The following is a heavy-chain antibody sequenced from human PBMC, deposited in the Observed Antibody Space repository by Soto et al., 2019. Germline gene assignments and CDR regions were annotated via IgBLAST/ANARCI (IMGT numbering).Heavy chain of an antibody. D-gene: IGHD3-16*01. CDR3: AREGDTREGPGVFFS. Sequence: QVKLVQSGAEVKQPGSSVKVSCKASGGTFSSYSFSWVRQAPGQGLEWMGGITPIFGTVHYAQNFRGRVTITADKYTNIVHMELSSLRSEDTAVFYCAREGDTREGPGVFFSWGQGTLVTVSS. CDR1: GGTFSSYS. J-gene: IGHJ5*02. CDR2: ITPIFGTV. V-gene: IGHV1-69*06.